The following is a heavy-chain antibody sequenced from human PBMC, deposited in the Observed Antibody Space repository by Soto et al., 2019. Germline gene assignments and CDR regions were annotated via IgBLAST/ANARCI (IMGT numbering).Heavy chain of an antibody. J-gene: IGHJ6*02. CDR3: ARGRELAVVYYYYGMDV. Sequence: ASVKVSCKASGGTFSSYAISWVRQAPGQGLEWMGGIIPIFGTANYAQKFQGRVTITADESTSTAYMELSSLRSEDTAVYYCARGRELAVVYYYYGMDVWGQGTTVTVSS. D-gene: IGHD6-19*01. CDR1: GGTFSSYA. CDR2: IIPIFGTA. V-gene: IGHV1-69*13.